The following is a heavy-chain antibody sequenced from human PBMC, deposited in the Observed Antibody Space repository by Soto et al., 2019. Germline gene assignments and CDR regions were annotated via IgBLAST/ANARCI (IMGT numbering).Heavy chain of an antibody. CDR3: VREDWHRFDS. D-gene: IGHD2-21*01. V-gene: IGHV3-7*01. CDR2: ISGGASDK. Sequence: EVQLVESGGRLVQPGGSLRLSCAASGFMFSAYWMSWVRQDPGKGLEWVATISGGASDKFYVDSVKGRFTISRDDSKNTLYLQMNSLRDEDTAVYDCVREDWHRFDSWGQGTLVTVSS. CDR1: GFMFSAYW. J-gene: IGHJ4*02.